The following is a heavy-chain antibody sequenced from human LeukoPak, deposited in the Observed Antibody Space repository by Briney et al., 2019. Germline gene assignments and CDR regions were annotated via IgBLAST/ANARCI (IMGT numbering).Heavy chain of an antibody. J-gene: IGHJ4*02. V-gene: IGHV3-23*01. CDR1: GFNFANHA. CDR3: VREDTPATANY. CDR2: ISGGGDIT. D-gene: IGHD2-21*02. Sequence: QPGGYLRLSCAASGFNFANHAMSWVRQTPGKGLEWVSAISGGGDITYYADSVTGRLTISRDNSKDTLFLQMHSLRPGDTAVYYCVREDTPATANYWGQGTLVTISS.